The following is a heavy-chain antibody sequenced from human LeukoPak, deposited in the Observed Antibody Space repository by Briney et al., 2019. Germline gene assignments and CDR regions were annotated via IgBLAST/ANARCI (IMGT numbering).Heavy chain of an antibody. D-gene: IGHD3-22*01. CDR2: TYYMSKWYN. CDR3: ARSAYISDVDV. Sequence: SQTLSLTCAISGDSVSSNSAAWNWLRESPSRGLEWLGRTYYMSKWYNDYALSVKSRITINPDTSKNQFSLQLNSVTPEDTAVYYCARSAYISDVDVWGQGTTVTVSS. J-gene: IGHJ6*02. V-gene: IGHV6-1*01. CDR1: GDSVSSNSAA.